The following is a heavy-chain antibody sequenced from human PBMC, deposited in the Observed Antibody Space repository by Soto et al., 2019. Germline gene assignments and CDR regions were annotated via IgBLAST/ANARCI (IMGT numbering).Heavy chain of an antibody. CDR3: ARATDYSNYFGDVWFDP. Sequence: GGSLRLSCAASGFTFSSYWMSWVRQAPGKGLEWVANIKQDGSEKYYVDSVKGRFTISRDNAKNSLYLQMNSLRAEDTAVYYCARATDYSNYFGDVWFDPWGQGTLVTVSS. CDR2: IKQDGSEK. J-gene: IGHJ5*02. CDR1: GFTFSSYW. D-gene: IGHD4-4*01. V-gene: IGHV3-7*01.